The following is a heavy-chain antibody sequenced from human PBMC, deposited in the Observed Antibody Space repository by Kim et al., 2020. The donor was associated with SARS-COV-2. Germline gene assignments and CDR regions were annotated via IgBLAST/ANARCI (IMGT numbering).Heavy chain of an antibody. CDR3: ARDRIGGSSDSRQIFDY. Sequence: SVKVSCKASGGTFSSYAISWVRQAPGQGLEWMGGIIPIFGTANYAQKFQGRVTITADESTSTAYMELSSLRSEDTAVYYCARDRIGGSSDSRQIFDYWGQGTLVTVSS. J-gene: IGHJ4*02. CDR2: IIPIFGTA. CDR1: GGTFSSYA. D-gene: IGHD1-26*01. V-gene: IGHV1-69*13.